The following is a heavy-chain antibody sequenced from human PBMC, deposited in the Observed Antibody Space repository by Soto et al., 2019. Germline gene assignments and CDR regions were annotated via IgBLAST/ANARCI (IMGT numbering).Heavy chain of an antibody. J-gene: IGHJ4*02. D-gene: IGHD5-18*01. V-gene: IGHV1-69*13. CDR3: ARNPRYSFPTSDDLDS. CDR1: GGTFYTYT. Sequence: EASVKVSCKASGGTFYTYTFSWVRQAPGQGLEWMGSITPIYPTTNYAEKFQGRLTVTADGSTNTAYMELNSLTSEDTAVYYCARNPRYSFPTSDDLDSWGQGTLVTVSS. CDR2: ITPIYPTT.